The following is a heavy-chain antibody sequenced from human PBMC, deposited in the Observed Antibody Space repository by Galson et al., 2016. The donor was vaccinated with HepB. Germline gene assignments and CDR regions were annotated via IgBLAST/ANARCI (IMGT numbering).Heavy chain of an antibody. V-gene: IGHV3-53*01. CDR3: ASLRFKGFDL. CDR1: GFIVSSND. J-gene: IGHJ2*01. CDR2: LYSGGST. D-gene: IGHD3-3*01. Sequence: SLRLSCAASGFIVSSNDMSWVRQAPGKGLEWVSVLYSGGSTCYADSVKGRFPISGDNSKNTLYLQMNSLRAEDTAVYYCASLRFKGFDLWGRGTLVTVSS.